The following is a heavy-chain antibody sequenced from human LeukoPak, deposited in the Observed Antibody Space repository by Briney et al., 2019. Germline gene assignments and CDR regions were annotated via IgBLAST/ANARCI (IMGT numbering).Heavy chain of an antibody. CDR2: IYSCGST. D-gene: IGHD4-17*01. J-gene: IGHJ4*02. Sequence: GGSLRLSCAASGFTVSSNYMSWVRQAPGKGLEWVSVIYSCGSTYYADSVKGRFTISRDNSKNTLYLQMNSLRAEDTAVYYCARVRTTTVTNFDYWGQGTLVTVSS. CDR1: GFTVSSNY. CDR3: ARVRTTTVTNFDY. V-gene: IGHV3-66*03.